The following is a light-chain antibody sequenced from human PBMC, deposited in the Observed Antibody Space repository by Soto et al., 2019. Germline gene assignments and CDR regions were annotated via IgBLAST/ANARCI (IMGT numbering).Light chain of an antibody. CDR3: SSYTSTNALV. Sequence: QSALTQPASVSGSPGQSITASCTGTGSDVGGYNYVSWYQQYPGQAPKLMIYDVNKRPSGVSNRFSGSKSGNTASLTISGLQVEDAADYYCSSYTSTNALVFGVGTKVTVL. V-gene: IGLV2-14*03. CDR2: DVN. J-gene: IGLJ1*01. CDR1: GSDVGGYNY.